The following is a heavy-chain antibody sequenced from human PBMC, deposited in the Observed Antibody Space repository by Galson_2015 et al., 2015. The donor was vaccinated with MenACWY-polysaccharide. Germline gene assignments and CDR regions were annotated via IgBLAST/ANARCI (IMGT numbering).Heavy chain of an antibody. CDR1: GFTFTSFA. CDR2: ISSAGST. D-gene: IGHD3-22*01. J-gene: IGHJ4*02. Sequence: LRLSCAASGFTFTSFAMNWVRQAPGKGLEWVSGISSAGSTYIAGSVRGRFTISRDNSKNTLYLQMNSLRAEDTAVYYCAKGASRCYDSSSYYSIWGQGTLVTVSS. CDR3: AKGASRCYDSSSYYSI. V-gene: IGHV3-23*01.